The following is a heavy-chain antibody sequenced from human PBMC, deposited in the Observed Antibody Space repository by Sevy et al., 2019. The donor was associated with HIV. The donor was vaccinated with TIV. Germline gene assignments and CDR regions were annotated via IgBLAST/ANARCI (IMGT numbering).Heavy chain of an antibody. V-gene: IGHV3-48*03. J-gene: IGHJ4*02. CDR3: ARDLPPSATTVAHFDY. Sequence: GGSLRLSCAASGFMFSSYEMNWVRQAPGKGLEWVLYISSSGSTIYYADSVRGRFTISRDNAKNSLYRQMNSLRADDTAVYYCARDLPPSATTVAHFDYWGKGTLVTVSS. D-gene: IGHD4-17*01. CDR1: GFMFSSYE. CDR2: ISSSGSTI.